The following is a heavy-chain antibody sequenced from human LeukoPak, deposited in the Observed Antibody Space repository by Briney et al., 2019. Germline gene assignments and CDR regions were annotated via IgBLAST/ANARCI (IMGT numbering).Heavy chain of an antibody. CDR3: ARHQGHQGRNYYGSGSYVRGRPNWFDP. Sequence: SETLSLTCTVSGYSISSGYYWGWIRQPPGKGLEWIGSIYHSGSTYYNPSLKSRVTISVDTSKNQFSLKLSSVTAADTAVYYCARHQGHQGRNYYGSGSYVRGRPNWFDPWGQGTLVTVSS. CDR2: IYHSGST. CDR1: GYSISSGYY. J-gene: IGHJ5*02. V-gene: IGHV4-38-2*02. D-gene: IGHD3-10*01.